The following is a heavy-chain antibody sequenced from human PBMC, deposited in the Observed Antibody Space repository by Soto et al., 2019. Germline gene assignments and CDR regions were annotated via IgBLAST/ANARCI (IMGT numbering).Heavy chain of an antibody. J-gene: IGHJ4*02. Sequence: SQTLSLTCAVSGDSVSSNSDSWNWIRQSPSRGLEWLGRTYYRSKWYNEYAVSVKSRITINPDTSKNQFSLQLNSVTPEDTAVYYCARGKDGSFDYWGQGTLVTVSS. CDR2: TYYRSKWYN. D-gene: IGHD5-12*01. CDR3: ARGKDGSFDY. V-gene: IGHV6-1*01. CDR1: GDSVSSNSDS.